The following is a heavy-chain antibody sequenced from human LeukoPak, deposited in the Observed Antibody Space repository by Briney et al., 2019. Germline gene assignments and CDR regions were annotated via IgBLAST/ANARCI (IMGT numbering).Heavy chain of an antibody. D-gene: IGHD2-2*01. J-gene: IGHJ3*02. CDR3: ARDTYLGVPAATIAFDI. CDR1: GITFSDSW. V-gene: IGHV3-7*01. Sequence: PGGSLRLSCSTSGITFSDSWMSWVRQAPAKGLEWVATISQGGSQKYYVDSEKGRFTISRDNAKNSLYLQMNSLRAEDTAMYYCARDTYLGVPAATIAFDIWGQGTMVTVSS. CDR2: ISQGGSQK.